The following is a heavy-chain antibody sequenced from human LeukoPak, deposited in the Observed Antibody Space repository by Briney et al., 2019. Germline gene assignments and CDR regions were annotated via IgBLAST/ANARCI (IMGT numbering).Heavy chain of an antibody. J-gene: IGHJ4*02. Sequence: GGSLRLSCAASGFTFSNYWMNWVRQAPGKGLEWVANIKQDGSEKYYVDSVKGRFTISRDNAKSSLYLQMNSLRAEDTAVYYCARGTLTPQGYWGQGTLVTVSS. CDR1: GFTFSNYW. D-gene: IGHD1-1*01. CDR3: ARGTLTPQGY. CDR2: IKQDGSEK. V-gene: IGHV3-7*01.